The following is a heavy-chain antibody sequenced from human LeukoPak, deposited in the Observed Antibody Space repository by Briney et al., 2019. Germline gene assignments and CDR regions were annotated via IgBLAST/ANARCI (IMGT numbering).Heavy chain of an antibody. CDR1: GGSISSSNW. CDR2: IYHSGNI. D-gene: IGHD1-1*01. J-gene: IGHJ4*02. V-gene: IGHV4-4*02. Sequence: SETLSLTCAVSGGSISSSNWWSWVRQPPGKGLEWIGEIYHSGNINYNPSLKSRVTMSVDKSKNQFSLKLSSVTAADTAVYYCVRQLGYYFDYWGQGTLVTVSS. CDR3: VRQLGYYFDY.